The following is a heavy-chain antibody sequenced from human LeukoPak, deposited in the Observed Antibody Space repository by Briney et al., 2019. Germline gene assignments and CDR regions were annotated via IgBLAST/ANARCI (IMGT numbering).Heavy chain of an antibody. CDR2: INHSGST. CDR3: ARGRLWSGYSIGCDY. D-gene: IGHD3-3*01. CDR1: GGSFSGYY. V-gene: IGHV4-34*01. Sequence: SETLSLTCAVYGGSFSGYYWSWIRQPPGKGLEWIGEINHSGSTNYNPSLKSRVTISVDTSKNQFSLKLSSVTAAGTAVYYCARGRLWSGYSIGCDYWGQGTLVTVSS. J-gene: IGHJ4*02.